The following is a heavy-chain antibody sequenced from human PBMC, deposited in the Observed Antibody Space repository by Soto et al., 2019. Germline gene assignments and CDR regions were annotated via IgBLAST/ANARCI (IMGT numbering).Heavy chain of an antibody. J-gene: IGHJ4*02. D-gene: IGHD2-15*01. CDR3: GKVLVGATGHTDSDS. CDR2: IDYNGVT. CDR1: GGSIYRSGYY. Sequence: PSETLSLTCTVSGGSIYRSGYYWGWIRQPPGRGLEWIGNIDYNGVTYSNPSLKSRVTISRDTSKNQFSLQLTSVTAADTALYYCGKVLVGATGHTDSDSWGPGTLVTVS. V-gene: IGHV4-39*01.